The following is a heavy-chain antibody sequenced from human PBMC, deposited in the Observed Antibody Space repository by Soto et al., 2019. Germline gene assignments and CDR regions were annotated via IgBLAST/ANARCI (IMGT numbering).Heavy chain of an antibody. CDR3: TTDPHQPPGSSWYIDY. V-gene: IGHV3-15*07. Sequence: EVQLVESGGGLVKPGGSLRLSCAASGFTFSNAWMNWVRQAPGKGLEWVGRIKSKTAGGTTDYAAPVKGRLTISRDDLKNTLYLQMNSLKTDDTAVYYCTTDPHQPPGSSWYIDYWGQGTLVTVSS. J-gene: IGHJ4*02. D-gene: IGHD6-13*01. CDR2: IKSKTAGGTT. CDR1: GFTFSNAW.